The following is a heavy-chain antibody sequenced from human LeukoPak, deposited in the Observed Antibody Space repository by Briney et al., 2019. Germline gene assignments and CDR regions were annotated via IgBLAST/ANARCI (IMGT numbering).Heavy chain of an antibody. D-gene: IGHD6-6*01. Sequence: GGSLRLSCAASGFTFSSYSMNWVRQAPGKGLEWVSSISSSSSYIYYADSVKGRFTVSRDNAKNSLYLQMNSLRAEDTAVYYCARVASSIAPSFDYWGQGTLVTVSS. V-gene: IGHV3-21*01. J-gene: IGHJ4*02. CDR1: GFTFSSYS. CDR2: ISSSSSYI. CDR3: ARVASSIAPSFDY.